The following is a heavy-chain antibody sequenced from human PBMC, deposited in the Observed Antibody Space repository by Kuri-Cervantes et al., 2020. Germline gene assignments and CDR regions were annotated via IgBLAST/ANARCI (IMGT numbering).Heavy chain of an antibody. V-gene: IGHV4-34*01. Sequence: SETLSLTCTVYGGSFSGHYWSWIRQSPGKGLEWIGEINHSGSTYYNPSLKSRVTISVDTSKNQFSLKLSSVTAADTAVYYCARTKAMVAFDIWGQGTMVTVSS. J-gene: IGHJ3*02. D-gene: IGHD5-18*01. CDR2: INHSGST. CDR3: ARTKAMVAFDI. CDR1: GGSFSGHY.